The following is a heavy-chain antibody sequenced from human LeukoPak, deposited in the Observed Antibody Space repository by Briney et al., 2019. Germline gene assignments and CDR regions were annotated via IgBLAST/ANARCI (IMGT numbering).Heavy chain of an antibody. V-gene: IGHV1-2*02. CDR3: ANWGGYPHPIGYNWFDP. CDR2: INPNSGGT. J-gene: IGHJ5*02. Sequence: ASVKVSCKASGYTFTGYYMHWVRQAPGRGLEWMGWINPNSGGTNYAQKFQGRVTMTEDTSTDTAYMELSSLRSEDTAVYYCANWGGYPHPIGYNWFDPWGQGTLVTVSS. CDR1: GYTFTGYY. D-gene: IGHD3-16*02.